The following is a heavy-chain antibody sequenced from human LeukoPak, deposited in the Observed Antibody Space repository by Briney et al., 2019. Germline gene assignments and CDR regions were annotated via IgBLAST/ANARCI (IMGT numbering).Heavy chain of an antibody. CDR3: ASLRERSYYARGFDY. CDR1: GYSISSSYY. D-gene: IGHD1-26*01. J-gene: IGHJ4*02. V-gene: IGHV4-38-2*02. CDR2: IYHSGST. Sequence: PSETLSLTCTVSGYSISSSYYWGWIRQPPGKGLEWIGSIYHSGSTYYNPSLKSRVTISVDTSKNQFSLKLSSVTAADTVVYYCASLRERSYYARGFDYWGQGTLVTVSS.